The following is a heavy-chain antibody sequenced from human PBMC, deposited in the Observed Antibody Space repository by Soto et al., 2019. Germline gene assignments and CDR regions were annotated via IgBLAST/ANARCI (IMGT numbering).Heavy chain of an antibody. CDR3: ASEGVYYFGMDV. CDR2: INSDGSST. D-gene: IGHD3-10*01. Sequence: PGGSLRLSCAASGFTFSKYLMHWVRQAPGKGLVWVSRINSDGSSTSYADSVKGRFTISRDNAKNKLYLQMNSLRAEDTAVYYCASEGVYYFGMDVWGQGTTITV. CDR1: GFTFSKYL. J-gene: IGHJ6*02. V-gene: IGHV3-74*01.